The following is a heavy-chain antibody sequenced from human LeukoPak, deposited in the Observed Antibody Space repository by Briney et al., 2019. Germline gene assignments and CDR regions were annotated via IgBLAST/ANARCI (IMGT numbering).Heavy chain of an antibody. CDR1: GGSISSSSYY. J-gene: IGHJ4*02. CDR2: IYYSGST. D-gene: IGHD3-3*01. V-gene: IGHV4-39*01. Sequence: KSSETLSLTCTVSGGSISSSSYYWGWIRQPPGKGLEWIGSIYYSGSTYYNPSLKSRVTISVDTSKNQSSLKLSSVTAADTAVYYCARHRDTIFGVVPFDYWGQGTLVTVSS. CDR3: ARHRDTIFGVVPFDY.